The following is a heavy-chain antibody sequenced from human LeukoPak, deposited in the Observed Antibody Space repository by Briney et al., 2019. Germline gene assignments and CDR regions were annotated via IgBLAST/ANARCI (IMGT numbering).Heavy chain of an antibody. D-gene: IGHD4-23*01. Sequence: SETLSLTCTVSGDSISSSSYYWGWIRQPPGKGLEWIASIYYIGSTYYNPSLKSRVTISVDTSKNQISLKLSSVTAADTAVYYCASLGGGRFDYWGQGTLVTVSS. V-gene: IGHV4-39*01. CDR2: IYYIGST. J-gene: IGHJ4*02. CDR3: ASLGGGRFDY. CDR1: GDSISSSSYY.